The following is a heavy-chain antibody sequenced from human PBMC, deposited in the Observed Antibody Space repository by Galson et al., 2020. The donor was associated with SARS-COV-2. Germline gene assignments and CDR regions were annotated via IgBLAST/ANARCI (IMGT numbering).Heavy chain of an antibody. CDR3: ARDITEQWLTHYYYYGMDV. J-gene: IGHJ6*02. CDR2: ISAYNGNT. Sequence: ASVKVSCKASGYTFTSYGINWVRQAPGQGLEWMGWISAYNGNTNYAQKLQGRVTMTTDTSTSTAYMELRSLRSDDTAVYYCARDITEQWLTHYYYYGMDVWGQGTTVTVS. V-gene: IGHV1-18*01. CDR1: GYTFTSYG. D-gene: IGHD6-19*01.